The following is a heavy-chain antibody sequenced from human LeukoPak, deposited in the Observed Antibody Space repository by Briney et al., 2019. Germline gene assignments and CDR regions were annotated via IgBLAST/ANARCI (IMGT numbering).Heavy chain of an antibody. CDR3: ATIGPRNRDYYGSGSYPSDY. D-gene: IGHD3-10*01. CDR2: IYHSGST. V-gene: IGHV4-38-2*02. J-gene: IGHJ4*02. Sequence: PSETLSLTCTVSGYSISSGYYWGWIRQPPGKGLEWIGSIYHSGSTYYNPSLKSRVTISVDTSKNQFSLKLSSVTAADTAVYYCATIGPRNRDYYGSGSYPSDYWGQGTLVTVSS. CDR1: GYSISSGYY.